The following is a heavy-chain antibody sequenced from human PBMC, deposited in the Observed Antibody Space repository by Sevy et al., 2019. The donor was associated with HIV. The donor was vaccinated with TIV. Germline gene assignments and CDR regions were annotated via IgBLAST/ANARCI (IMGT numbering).Heavy chain of an antibody. CDR1: EFTVSSNY. J-gene: IGHJ6*02. V-gene: IGHV3-53*01. CDR3: GGEDIVLGEGNYYGLDV. CDR2: IYSDGST. D-gene: IGHD2-15*01. Sequence: GGSLRLSCAASEFTVSSNYMSWVRQAPGKGLEWVSVIYSDGSTYYADSVKGRFTSSSDNSQNTVYLQMISLRAEDTDFYYCGGEDIVLGEGNYYGLDVWGQGTTVTVSS.